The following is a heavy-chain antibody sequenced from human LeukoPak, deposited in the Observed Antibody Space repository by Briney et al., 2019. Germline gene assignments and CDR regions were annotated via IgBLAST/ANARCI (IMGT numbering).Heavy chain of an antibody. J-gene: IGHJ4*02. CDR2: ISFSGDYI. CDR1: GFTFSTHS. V-gene: IGHV3-21*01. CDR3: ARRASAERGHSYGLDY. D-gene: IGHD5-18*01. Sequence: GGSLRLSCAASGFTFSTHSMNWVRQAPGKGLEWVSSISFSGDYIYYADSLKGRITISRDNAKNSLYLQMNSLRAEDSAVYYCARRASAERGHSYGLDYWGQGTLVTVSS.